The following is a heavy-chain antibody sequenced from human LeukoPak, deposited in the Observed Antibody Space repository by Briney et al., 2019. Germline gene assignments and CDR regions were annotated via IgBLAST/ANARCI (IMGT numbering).Heavy chain of an antibody. CDR1: GFIFSNYA. CDR3: AKDVGADYYDSSGYYLGEF. D-gene: IGHD3-22*01. CDR2: ISYHGSST. V-gene: IGHV3-30*04. Sequence: PGGSLRLSCAASGFIFSNYAMHWVRRAPGKGLEWVAAISYHGSSTYYADSVKGRFTISRDNSKNTLYLQMNSLRAEDTAVYYCAKDVGADYYDSSGYYLGEFWGQGTLVTVSS. J-gene: IGHJ4*02.